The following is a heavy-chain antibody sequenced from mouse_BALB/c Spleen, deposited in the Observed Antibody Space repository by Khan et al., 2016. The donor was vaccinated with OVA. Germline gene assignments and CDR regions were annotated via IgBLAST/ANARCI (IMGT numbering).Heavy chain of an antibody. V-gene: IGHV9-3-1*01. CDR2: INTYTGEP. CDR3: TKSNGNYCFDY. J-gene: IGHJ3*01. D-gene: IGHD2-1*01. Sequence: QIQLVQSGPELKKPGETVKISCKASGYTFTNYGMNWVKQAPGKGLKWMGWINTYTGEPTYADDFNGRFAFSLETSASTAYLQSNNLKNEDTATYCCTKSNGNYCFDYWGQGTLITVSA. CDR1: GYTFTNYG.